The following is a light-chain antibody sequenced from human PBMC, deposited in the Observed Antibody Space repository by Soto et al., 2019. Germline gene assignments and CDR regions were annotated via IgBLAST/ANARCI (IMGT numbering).Light chain of an antibody. CDR1: SSDVGGYNY. CDR2: DVT. Sequence: QSALTQPASVSGSPGQSSTISCTGTSSDVGGYNYVSWYQQHPVKAPKLMIYDVTNRPSGVSDRFSGAKSGNTASLTISGLQAEDEADYYCSSYTSCSTPDVFGTGTKLTVL. CDR3: SSYTSCSTPDV. V-gene: IGLV2-14*01. J-gene: IGLJ1*01.